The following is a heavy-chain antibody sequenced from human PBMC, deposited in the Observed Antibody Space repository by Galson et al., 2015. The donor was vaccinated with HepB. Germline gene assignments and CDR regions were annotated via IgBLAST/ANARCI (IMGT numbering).Heavy chain of an antibody. D-gene: IGHD3-10*01. V-gene: IGHV3-48*02. CDR2: ISSSSSTI. CDR3: ARDFGVLWFGEVYANDY. J-gene: IGHJ4*02. Sequence: SLRLSCAASGFAFRSYSMNWVRQAPGKGLEWVSYISSSSSTIYYADSVKGRFTISRDNAKNPLYLQMNSLRDEDTAVYYCARDFGVLWFGEVYANDYWGQGTLVTVSS. CDR1: GFAFRSYS.